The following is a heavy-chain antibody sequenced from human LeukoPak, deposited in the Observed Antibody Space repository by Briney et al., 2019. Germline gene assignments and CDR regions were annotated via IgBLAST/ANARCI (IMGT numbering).Heavy chain of an antibody. J-gene: IGHJ5*02. D-gene: IGHD3-3*01. CDR3: ARVGYDFWSGYPNWFDP. CDR2: IYYSGST. V-gene: IGHV4-59*01. CDR1: GGSISSYY. Sequence: SETLSLTCTVSGGSISSYYWSWIRQPPGKGLEWIGYIYYSGSTNYNPSLKSRVTISVDTSKNQFSLKLSSVTAADTAVYYCARVGYDFWSGYPNWFDPWGQGTLVTVSS.